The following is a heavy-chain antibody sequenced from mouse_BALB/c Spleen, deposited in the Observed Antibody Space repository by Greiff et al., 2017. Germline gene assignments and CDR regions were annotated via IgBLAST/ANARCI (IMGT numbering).Heavy chain of an antibody. D-gene: IGHD1-2*01. Sequence: EVQGVESGPGLVKPSQSLSLTCTVTGYSITSDYAWNWIRQFPGNKLEWMGYISYSGSTSYNPSLKSRISITRDTSKNQFFLQLNSVTTEDTATYYCARWDYYGYVGAMDYWGQGTSVTVSS. CDR2: ISYSGST. V-gene: IGHV3-2*02. CDR3: ARWDYYGYVGAMDY. CDR1: GYSITSDYA. J-gene: IGHJ4*01.